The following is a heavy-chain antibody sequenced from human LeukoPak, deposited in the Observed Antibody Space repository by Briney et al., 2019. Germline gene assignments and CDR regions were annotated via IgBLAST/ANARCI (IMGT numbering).Heavy chain of an antibody. CDR2: INPNSGGT. V-gene: IGHV1-2*02. J-gene: IGHJ4*02. Sequence: GASVKVSCKASGYTFTGYYLHWVRQAPGQGLEWMGWINPNSGGTNYAQKFQGRVTMTRDTSISTAYMELSRLRSDDTAVYYCARAESNGYEFDYWGQGTLVTVSS. CDR3: ARAESNGYEFDY. D-gene: IGHD5-12*01. CDR1: GYTFTGYY.